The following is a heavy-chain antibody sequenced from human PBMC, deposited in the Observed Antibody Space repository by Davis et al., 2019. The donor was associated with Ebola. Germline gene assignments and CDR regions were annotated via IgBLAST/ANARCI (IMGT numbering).Heavy chain of an antibody. D-gene: IGHD2-8*02. CDR1: GFTFSSYW. CDR3: AKGDCTGGVCPGMDV. CDR2: ISGSGGST. J-gene: IGHJ6*02. Sequence: GESLKISCAASGFTFSSYWMSWVRQAPGKGLEWVSAISGSGGSTYYADSVKGRFTISRDNSKNTLYLQMNSLRAEDTAVYYCAKGDCTGGVCPGMDVWGQGTTVTVSS. V-gene: IGHV3-23*01.